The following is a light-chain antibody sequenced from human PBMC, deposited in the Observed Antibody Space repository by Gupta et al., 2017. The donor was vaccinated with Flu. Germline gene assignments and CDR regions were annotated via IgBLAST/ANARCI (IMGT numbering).Light chain of an antibody. J-gene: IGLJ1*01. Sequence: TISCTGTSSDVGGYNYVSWYQQHPGKAPKLMVYDVNNRPSGVSDRFSGSKSGNTASLTISGLQAEDEADYYCSSYTSSNAPTYVFGTGTQVTVL. V-gene: IGLV2-14*03. CDR1: SSDVGGYNY. CDR3: SSYTSSNAPTYV. CDR2: DVN.